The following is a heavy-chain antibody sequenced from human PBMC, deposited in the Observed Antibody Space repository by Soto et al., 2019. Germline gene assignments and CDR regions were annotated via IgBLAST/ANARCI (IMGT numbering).Heavy chain of an antibody. J-gene: IGHJ3*02. CDR3: ASTHTVVVTDAFDI. V-gene: IGHV4-59*01. D-gene: IGHD2-21*02. CDR2: IYYSGTT. Sequence: SETLSLTCTVSGGSISSYYWSWIRQPPGKGLEWIGYIYYSGTTNYNPSLKSRVTISVDTSKNQFSLKLSSVTAADTAVYYCASTHTVVVTDAFDIWGQGTMVTVSS. CDR1: GGSISSYY.